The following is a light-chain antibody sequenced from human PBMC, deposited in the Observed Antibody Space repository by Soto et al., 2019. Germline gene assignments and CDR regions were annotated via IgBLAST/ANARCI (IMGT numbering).Light chain of an antibody. CDR3: LQHNIFAYT. Sequence: DIQMTQSPSSQSASVGDRVTITCRASHDIRYDLGWFQQKPGKAPARLIYEASRLQSGVPPRFSGSRSGTEFTLTINSLQPEDSATYYCLQHNIFAYTFGQGTKVDIK. CDR1: HDIRYD. J-gene: IGKJ2*01. CDR2: EAS. V-gene: IGKV1-17*01.